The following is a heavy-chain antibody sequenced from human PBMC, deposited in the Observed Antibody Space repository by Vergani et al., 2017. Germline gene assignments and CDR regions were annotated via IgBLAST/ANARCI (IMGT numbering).Heavy chain of an antibody. CDR3: ARSLMDYSNYGGYYYYYYMDV. CDR1: GGTFSSYA. J-gene: IGHJ6*03. V-gene: IGHV1-69*06. D-gene: IGHD4-11*01. Sequence: QVQLVQSGAEVKKPGSSVKVSCKASGGTFSSYAISWVRQAPGQGLEWMGGIIPIFGTANYAQKFQGRVTITAAKSTSTAYMELSSLRSEDTAVYYCARSLMDYSNYGGYYYYYYMDVWGKGTTVTVSS. CDR2: IIPIFGTA.